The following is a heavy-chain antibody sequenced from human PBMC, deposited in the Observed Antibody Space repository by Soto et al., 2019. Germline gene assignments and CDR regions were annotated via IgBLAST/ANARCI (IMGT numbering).Heavy chain of an antibody. V-gene: IGHV3-33*01. Sequence: GGSLRLSCAASGFTFSSYGMHWVRQAPGKGLEWVAVIWYDGSNKYYADSVKGRFTISRDNSKNTLYLQMNSLRAEDTAVYYCARDSILNYMDVWGKGTTVTVSS. D-gene: IGHD3-9*01. J-gene: IGHJ6*03. CDR1: GFTFSSYG. CDR2: IWYDGSNK. CDR3: ARDSILNYMDV.